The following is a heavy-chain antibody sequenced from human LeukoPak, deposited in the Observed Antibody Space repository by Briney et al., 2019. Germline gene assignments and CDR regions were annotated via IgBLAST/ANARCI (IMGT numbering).Heavy chain of an antibody. CDR3: AKDLKGTCSNGICYTSYYYYYMDV. CDR1: GFSFSSYG. CDR2: VHYDGSNN. J-gene: IGHJ6*03. D-gene: IGHD2-8*01. Sequence: GGSLRLSCAASGFSFSSYGMHWVRQAPGKGLEWVAFVHYDGSNNYYADSVTGRFTISRDTSRKTLYLQMSSLRPEDTAVYYCAKDLKGTCSNGICYTSYYYYYMDVWGKGTTVTVSS. V-gene: IGHV3-30*02.